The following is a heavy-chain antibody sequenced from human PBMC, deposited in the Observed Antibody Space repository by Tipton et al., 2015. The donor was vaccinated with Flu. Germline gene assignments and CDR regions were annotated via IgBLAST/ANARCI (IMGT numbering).Heavy chain of an antibody. Sequence: SLRLSCAASGFTFSSYWMSWVRQAPGKGLEWVANIKQDGSEKYYVDSVKGRFTISRDNAKNSLYLQLNSLRPEDTAIYYCARGGWASDTNNLLDYWGQGTLVTVSS. V-gene: IGHV3-7*03. CDR3: ARGGWASDTNNLLDY. J-gene: IGHJ4*02. CDR2: IKQDGSEK. CDR1: GFTFSSYW. D-gene: IGHD1/OR15-1a*01.